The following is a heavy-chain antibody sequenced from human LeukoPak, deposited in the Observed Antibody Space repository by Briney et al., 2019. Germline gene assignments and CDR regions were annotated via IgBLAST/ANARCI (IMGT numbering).Heavy chain of an antibody. CDR1: GGTFSSYA. V-gene: IGHV1-69*05. CDR2: IIPIFGTA. J-gene: IGHJ3*01. CDR3: VVVVMLALVL. Sequence: GSSVKVSCKASGGTFSSYAISWVRQAPGQGLEWMGGIIPIFGTANYAQKFQGRVTITTDESTSTAYMELSSLRSEDTAVCDCVVVVMLALVLWGQETMVRVSS. D-gene: IGHD3-22*01.